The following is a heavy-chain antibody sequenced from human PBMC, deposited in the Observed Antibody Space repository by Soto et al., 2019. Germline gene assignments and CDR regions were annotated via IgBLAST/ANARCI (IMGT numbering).Heavy chain of an antibody. Sequence: SETLSLTCAVSGYSISSGYYWGWIRQTPGKGLERIASIYHSGSTYYNPSLKSRVTISVDTSKNQFSLKLTSVTAADTAVYYCARGAATVTPGWFDPWGQGIIVTVSS. CDR3: ARGAATVTPGWFDP. CDR2: IYHSGST. J-gene: IGHJ5*02. D-gene: IGHD4-17*01. V-gene: IGHV4-38-2*01. CDR1: GYSISSGYY.